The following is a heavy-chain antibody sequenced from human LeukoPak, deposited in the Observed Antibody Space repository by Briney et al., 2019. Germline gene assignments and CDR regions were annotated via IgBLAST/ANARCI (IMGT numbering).Heavy chain of an antibody. J-gene: IGHJ6*02. Sequence: SETLSLTCTVSGGSISSYYWSWIRQPAGKGLEWIGYIYYSGSTDYNPSLESRVTISVDTSKNQFSLKLNSVTAADTAVYYCAGDPVTRGYYYGMDVWGQGTTVTVYS. CDR2: IYYSGST. CDR1: GGSISSYY. CDR3: AGDPVTRGYYYGMDV. D-gene: IGHD2-21*02. V-gene: IGHV4-59*01.